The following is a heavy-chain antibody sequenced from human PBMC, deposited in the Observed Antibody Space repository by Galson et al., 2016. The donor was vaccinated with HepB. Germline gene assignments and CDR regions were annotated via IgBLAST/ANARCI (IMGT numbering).Heavy chain of an antibody. CDR1: GYTFTYYY. Sequence: SVKVSCKASGYTFTYYYLFWVRQAPGQGLEWMGMVDPSGGSTSYAQKFQGRVTMTRDTSTSTVYMELNSLRYEDTAVYYCARGGARGMAAVSPFDYWGQGTLVTVSS. CDR3: ARGGARGMAAVSPFDY. V-gene: IGHV1-46*01. J-gene: IGHJ4*02. D-gene: IGHD6-13*01. CDR2: VDPSGGST.